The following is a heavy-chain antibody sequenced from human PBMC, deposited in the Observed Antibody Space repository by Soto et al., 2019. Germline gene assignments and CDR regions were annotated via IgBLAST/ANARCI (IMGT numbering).Heavy chain of an antibody. CDR2: IYPGDSDT. J-gene: IGHJ3*02. Sequence: GESLKSSCKGSGYSFTSYWIGWVRQMPGKGLEWMGIIYPGDSDTRYSPSFQGQVTISADKSISTAYLQWSSLKASDTAMYYCATLPYYDFWSGYYTSVGAFDIWGQGTMVTVSS. V-gene: IGHV5-51*01. CDR1: GYSFTSYW. D-gene: IGHD3-3*01. CDR3: ATLPYYDFWSGYYTSVGAFDI.